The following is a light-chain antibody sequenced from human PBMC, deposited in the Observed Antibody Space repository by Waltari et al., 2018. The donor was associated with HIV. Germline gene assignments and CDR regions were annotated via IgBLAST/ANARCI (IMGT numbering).Light chain of an antibody. J-gene: IGLJ3*02. CDR2: AND. V-gene: IGLV1-44*01. CDR3: AAWDDSLNEWL. Sequence: QSVLAQPPSASGTPGQRVTISCSGSSSNIARNTVNWYQQLPGTAPKLLIYANDQRPSGVPDRLSGSKSDTSASLAISGLQSEDEADFYCAAWDDSLNEWLFGGGTKLTVL. CDR1: SSNIARNT.